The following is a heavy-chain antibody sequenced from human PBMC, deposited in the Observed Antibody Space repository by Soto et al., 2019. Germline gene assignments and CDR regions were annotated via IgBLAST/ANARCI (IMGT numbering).Heavy chain of an antibody. CDR1: GGTFGTYG. D-gene: IGHD4-4*01. CDR3: ARGPGSDSDYYY. V-gene: IGHV1-69*12. J-gene: IGHJ4*02. CDR2: IVPLTGTP. Sequence: QVQLVQSGAEVKPPGSSVKVSCKTSGGTFGTYGIGWARQAPGQGLEWMGGIVPLTGTPNYAQKFQCRVTITADEASSNGDMRLGILRYDDTAVYFCARGPGSDSDYYYGGLGTLVTGSS.